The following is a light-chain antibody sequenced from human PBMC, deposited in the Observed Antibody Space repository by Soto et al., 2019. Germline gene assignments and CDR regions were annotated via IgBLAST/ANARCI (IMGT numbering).Light chain of an antibody. V-gene: IGLV2-14*01. CDR1: SDDIGANNY. CDR3: SSYTGSNTHVV. CDR2: DVS. J-gene: IGLJ2*01. Sequence: QSALTQPASVSGSPGQSITISCTGTSDDIGANNYVSWYQQHPGKAPKLIIYDVSNRPWGVSHRFSGSKSGNTASLTIAGLQAEDEADYHCSSYTGSNTHVVFGGGTKLTVL.